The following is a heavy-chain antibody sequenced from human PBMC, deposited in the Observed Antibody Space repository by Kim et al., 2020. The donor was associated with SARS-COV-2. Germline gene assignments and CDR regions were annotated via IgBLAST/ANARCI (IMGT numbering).Heavy chain of an antibody. CDR3: TRVFTMVGFDY. CDR2: IRSKAYGGTT. CDR1: GFTFGDYA. V-gene: IGHV3-49*04. D-gene: IGHD3-10*02. Sequence: GGSLRLSCTASGFTFGDYAMSWVRQAPGKGLEWVGFIRSKAYGGTTEYAASVKGRFTISRDDSKSIAYLQMNSLKTEDTAVYYCTRVFTMVGFDYWGQGTLVTVSS. J-gene: IGHJ4*02.